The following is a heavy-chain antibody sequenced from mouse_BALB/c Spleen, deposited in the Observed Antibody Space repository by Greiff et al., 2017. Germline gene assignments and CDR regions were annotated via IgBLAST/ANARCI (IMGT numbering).Heavy chain of an antibody. CDR1: GYTFSSYW. Sequence: VQLKESGAELMKPGASVKISCKATGYTFSSYWIEWVKQRPGHGLEWIGEILPGSGSTNYNEKFKGKATFTADTSSNTAYMQLSSLTSEDSAVYYCARRDYYGSSYFDYWGQGTTLTVSS. CDR3: ARRDYYGSSYFDY. V-gene: IGHV1-9*01. J-gene: IGHJ2*01. D-gene: IGHD1-1*01. CDR2: ILPGSGST.